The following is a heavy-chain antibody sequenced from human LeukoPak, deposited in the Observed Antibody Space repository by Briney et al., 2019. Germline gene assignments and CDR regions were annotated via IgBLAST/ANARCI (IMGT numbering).Heavy chain of an antibody. D-gene: IGHD3-3*01. CDR1: GGSISSGDYY. V-gene: IGHV4-30-4*01. Sequence: PSQTLSLTCTVSGGSISSGDYYWSWIRQPPGKGLEWIGYIYYSGSTYYNPSLKSRVTISVDTSKNQFSLKLSSVTAADTAVYYCARGGLLRFLEWFIGNNWFDPWGQGTLVTVSS. CDR2: IYYSGST. CDR3: ARGGLLRFLEWFIGNNWFDP. J-gene: IGHJ5*02.